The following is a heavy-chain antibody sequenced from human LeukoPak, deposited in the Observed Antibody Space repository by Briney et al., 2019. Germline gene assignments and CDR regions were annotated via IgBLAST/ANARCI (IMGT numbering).Heavy chain of an antibody. CDR1: GYSINSAYY. CDR2: IYHGGST. CDR3: ARGFGSSSGGFDY. J-gene: IGHJ4*02. D-gene: IGHD6-6*01. V-gene: IGHV4-38-2*02. Sequence: SETLSLTCTVSGYSINSAYYWGWIRQPPEKGLEWIGSIYHGGSTYFNPSLKSRVTISIDTSKNQFSLKLSSVTAADTAVYYCARGFGSSSGGFDYWGQGTLVTVSS.